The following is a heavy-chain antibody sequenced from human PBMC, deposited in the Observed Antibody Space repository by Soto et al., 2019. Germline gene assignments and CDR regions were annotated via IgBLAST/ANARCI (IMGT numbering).Heavy chain of an antibody. J-gene: IGHJ4*02. D-gene: IGHD3-3*01. V-gene: IGHV3-7*01. CDR2: IKEDGSEI. Sequence: PGESLKISCAVSGFNVRSYWMSWVRQAPGKGLEWVASIKEDGSEIYYLQSVRGRFAISRDSEGNALQLAMNYLSAEDTATYFCARDIGLEYVNWVQGTPVTVSS. CDR1: GFNVRSYW. CDR3: ARDIGLEYVN.